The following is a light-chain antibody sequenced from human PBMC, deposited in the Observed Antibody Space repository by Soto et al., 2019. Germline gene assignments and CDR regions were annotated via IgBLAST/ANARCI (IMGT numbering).Light chain of an antibody. CDR1: QSVSSIY. J-gene: IGKJ4*01. CDR3: QQYGSSALT. CDR2: GAS. V-gene: IGKV3-20*01. Sequence: EIVLTQSPGTLSLSPGERATLSCRASQSVSSIYLAWYQQKPGQAPRLLIYGASSRPTGIPDRFSGSGSGTDFTLTISRLEPDDFAVYYCQQYGSSALTFGGGTKVEIK.